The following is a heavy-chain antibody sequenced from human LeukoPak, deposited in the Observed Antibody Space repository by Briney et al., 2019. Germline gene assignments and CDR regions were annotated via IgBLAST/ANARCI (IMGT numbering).Heavy chain of an antibody. V-gene: IGHV4-59*01. CDR2: IYYSGST. CDR1: GGSINSYW. Sequence: KPSETLSLTCTVSGGSINSYWWNWIRQPPGKGLEWIAYIYYSGSTNYNPSLKSRVTISVDTSKSQFSLKLSSVTAADTAVYYCAREGRSGSYEYWGQGTLITVSS. J-gene: IGHJ4*02. CDR3: AREGRSGSYEY. D-gene: IGHD1-26*01.